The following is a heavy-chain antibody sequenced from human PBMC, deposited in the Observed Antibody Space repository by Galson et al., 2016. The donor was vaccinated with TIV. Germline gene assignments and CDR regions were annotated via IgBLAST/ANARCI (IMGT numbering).Heavy chain of an antibody. CDR3: ARVMRYEDYWYFDL. CDR1: GGSMTSYY. CDR2: VFSSGST. V-gene: IGHV4-4*07. D-gene: IGHD5-12*01. J-gene: IGHJ2*01. Sequence: SETLSLTCTFSGGSMTSYYWTWIRQSAGKGLEWIGRVFSSGSTNYNSSLKSRVTMSVDTSKNQFSLRLNSVTAADTAVYYCARVMRYEDYWYFDLWGRGTLVTVSS.